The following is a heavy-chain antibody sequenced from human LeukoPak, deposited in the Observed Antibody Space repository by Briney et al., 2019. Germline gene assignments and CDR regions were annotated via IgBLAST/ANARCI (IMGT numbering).Heavy chain of an antibody. CDR1: GFTFSSYS. J-gene: IGHJ6*02. Sequence: GGSLRLSCAASGFTFSSYSMNWVRQAPGKGLEWVAVISYDGSNKYYADSVKGRFTISRDNAKNSLYLQMNSLRAEDTAVYYCAANYYGSGSYYGPHYYYYGMDVWGQGTTVTVSS. V-gene: IGHV3-30*03. CDR2: ISYDGSNK. CDR3: AANYYGSGSYYGPHYYYYGMDV. D-gene: IGHD3-10*01.